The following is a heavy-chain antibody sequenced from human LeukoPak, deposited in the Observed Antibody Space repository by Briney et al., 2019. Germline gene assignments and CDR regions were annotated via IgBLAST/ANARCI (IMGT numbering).Heavy chain of an antibody. J-gene: IGHJ4*02. CDR2: ISGSGGST. V-gene: IGHV3-23*01. CDR1: GFTFSSYA. D-gene: IGHD1-26*01. CDR3: AKVVGSG. Sequence: GGSLRLSCTASGFTFSSYAMSWVGQAPGKGLEWVSGISGSGGSTNYADSVKGRFTISRDNSKNTMYLQMNSLRAEDTAVYYCAKVVGSGWGQGTLVTVSS.